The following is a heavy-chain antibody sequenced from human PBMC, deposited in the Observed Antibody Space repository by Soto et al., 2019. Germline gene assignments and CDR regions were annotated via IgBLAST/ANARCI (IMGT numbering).Heavy chain of an antibody. D-gene: IGHD3-10*01. Sequence: PSETLSLTCAVYGGSFSGYYWSWIRQPPGKGLEWIGEINHSGSTNYNPSLKSRVTISVDTSKNQFSLKLSSVTAADTAVYYCARDTHSVYYYYGMDVWGQGTTVTVSS. CDR2: INHSGST. CDR3: ARDTHSVYYYYGMDV. J-gene: IGHJ6*02. CDR1: GGSFSGYY. V-gene: IGHV4-34*01.